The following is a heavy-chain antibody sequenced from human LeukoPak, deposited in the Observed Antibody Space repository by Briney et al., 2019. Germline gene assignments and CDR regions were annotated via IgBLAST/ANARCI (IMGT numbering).Heavy chain of an antibody. J-gene: IGHJ3*02. V-gene: IGHV1-8*03. D-gene: IGHD3-3*01. CDR1: GYTFTSYD. CDR2: MSPNSGNT. Sequence: GASVKVSCKASGYTFTSYDINWVRQATGQGLEWMGWMSPNSGNTGYAQKFQGRVTITRNTSISTAYMELSSLRSEDTAVYYCARGSDDFWSGYYTGRAFDIWGQGTMVTVSS. CDR3: ARGSDDFWSGYYTGRAFDI.